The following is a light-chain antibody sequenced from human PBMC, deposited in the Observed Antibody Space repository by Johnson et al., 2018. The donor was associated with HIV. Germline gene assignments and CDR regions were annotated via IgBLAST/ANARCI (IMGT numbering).Light chain of an antibody. CDR1: SSNIGNNY. J-gene: IGLJ1*01. CDR3: GTGDSSLSAYV. V-gene: IGLV1-51*02. Sequence: VLTQPPSVSAAPGQKVTISCSGSSSNIGNNYVSWYQQLPGTAPKLPIYENNKRPSGIPDRFSGSKSGTAATLGTTGLQTGDEADYYCGTGDSSLSAYVFGTGTKVTVL. CDR2: ENN.